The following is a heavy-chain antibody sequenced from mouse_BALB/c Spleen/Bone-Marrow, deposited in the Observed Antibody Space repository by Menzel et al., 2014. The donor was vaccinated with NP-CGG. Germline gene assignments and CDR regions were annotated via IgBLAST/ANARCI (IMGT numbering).Heavy chain of an antibody. V-gene: IGHV3-8*02. Sequence: DVQLQESGPSLVKPSQTLSLTCSVTGDSTTSGYWNWIRKFPGNKLEYMGYISYSGSTYYSPSLKSRISITRDTSKNQYYLQLNSVTTEDTATYYCATYDGYYFDYWGQGTTLTVSS. CDR3: ATYDGYYFDY. CDR2: ISYSGST. D-gene: IGHD2-3*01. CDR1: GDSTTSGY. J-gene: IGHJ2*01.